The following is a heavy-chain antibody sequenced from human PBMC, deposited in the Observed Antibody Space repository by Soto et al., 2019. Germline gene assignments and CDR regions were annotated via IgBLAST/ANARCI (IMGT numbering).Heavy chain of an antibody. J-gene: IGHJ6*02. CDR2: ISYDGTNK. Sequence: QVQLVESGGGEVQPGRSLTIACAASGFTFSTYGMHWVRQTPGKGLVWVAVISYDGTNKFYSDSVKGRFTISRDNFKNTLTLQMNSLRADDTAVYSCAKDLQSYGDYDYYCYGMDVWGLGNRVTVSS. CDR1: GFTFSTYG. D-gene: IGHD4-17*01. V-gene: IGHV3-30*18. CDR3: AKDLQSYGDYDYYCYGMDV.